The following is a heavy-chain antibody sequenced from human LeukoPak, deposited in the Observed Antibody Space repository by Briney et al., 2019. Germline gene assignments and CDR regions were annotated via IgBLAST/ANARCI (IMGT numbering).Heavy chain of an antibody. J-gene: IGHJ4*02. Sequence: SETLSLTCTVSGYPISSGYFWGWIRQPPGKGLEFIASIFHSGYTYYNPSLKSRVTISVDTSKNQFSLKLSSVTAADTAVYYCARLAPRIAAAGSRFGYWGQGTLVTVSS. D-gene: IGHD6-13*01. V-gene: IGHV4-38-2*02. CDR2: IFHSGYT. CDR1: GYPISSGYF. CDR3: ARLAPRIAAAGSRFGY.